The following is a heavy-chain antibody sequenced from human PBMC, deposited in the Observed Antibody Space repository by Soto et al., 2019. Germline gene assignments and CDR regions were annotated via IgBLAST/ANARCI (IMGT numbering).Heavy chain of an antibody. J-gene: IGHJ3*01. D-gene: IGHD2-2*01. V-gene: IGHV2-5*02. Sequence: QITLKESGPTLVKPTQTLTLTCTFSGFSLSADGVGVCWIRHPPGKALEWLALSYCDDDQRYSPSLKNKLTITKDTSKNQVALTMTNMDPLDTATYYCPHAYGGTSWPNDAFDVWGQGTVVTVSS. CDR1: GFSLSADGVG. CDR2: SYCDDDQ. CDR3: PHAYGGTSWPNDAFDV.